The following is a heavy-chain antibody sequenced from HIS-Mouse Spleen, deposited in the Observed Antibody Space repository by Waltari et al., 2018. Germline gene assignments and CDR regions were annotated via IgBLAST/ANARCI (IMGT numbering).Heavy chain of an antibody. CDR2: IYYSGIT. CDR3: ARDRELYFDY. V-gene: IGHV4-39*07. Sequence: QLQLQESGPGLVKPSETLSLTCTVSGGSISSSSYYWGWIRQPPGKGLEWIGSIYYSGITYYNPSLKSRVTISVDTSKNQFSLKLSSVTAADTAVYYCARDRELYFDYWGQGTLVTVSS. D-gene: IGHD1-26*01. CDR1: GGSISSSSYY. J-gene: IGHJ4*02.